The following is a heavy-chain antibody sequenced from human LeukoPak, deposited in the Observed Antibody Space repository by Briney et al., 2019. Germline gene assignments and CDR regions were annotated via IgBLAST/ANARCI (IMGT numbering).Heavy chain of an antibody. CDR2: ISAYNGNT. J-gene: IGHJ4*02. Sequence: ASVKVSCKASGYTFTSYGISWVRQAPGQGLEWMGWISAYNGNTNYAQKLQGRVTMTTDTSTSTAYMELRSLRSDDTAVYYCAVGIDGSGYYLWIDYWGQGTLVTVSS. V-gene: IGHV1-18*01. CDR3: AVGIDGSGYYLWIDY. D-gene: IGHD3-22*01. CDR1: GYTFTSYG.